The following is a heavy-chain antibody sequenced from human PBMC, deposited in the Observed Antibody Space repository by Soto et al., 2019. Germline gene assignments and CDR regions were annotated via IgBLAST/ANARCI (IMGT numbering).Heavy chain of an antibody. Sequence: QVQLQESGPGLVKPSETLSLTCTVSGGSISSYYWSWIRQPPGKGLEWIGYIYYSGSTNYNPSLKSRVTISVDTSKNQFSLKLSSVTAADTAVYYCARHRXXGYXXXLLPSGMDVWGQGTTVTVSS. D-gene: IGHD5-18*01. J-gene: IGHJ6*02. CDR1: GGSISSYY. CDR3: ARHRXXGYXXXLLPSGMDV. CDR2: IYYSGST. V-gene: IGHV4-59*08.